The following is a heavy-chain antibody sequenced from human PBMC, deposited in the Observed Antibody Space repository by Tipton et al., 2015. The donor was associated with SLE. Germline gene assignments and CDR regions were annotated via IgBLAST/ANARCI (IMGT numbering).Heavy chain of an antibody. J-gene: IGHJ3*02. CDR1: DGSISSYY. Sequence: TLSLTCTVSDGSISSYYWSWIRQPPGKGLEWIGYIYYSGSTNYNPSLKSRVTISVDTSKNQFSLKLSSVTAADTAVYYCATFPKTDAFDIWGQGTMVTVSS. CDR2: IYYSGST. V-gene: IGHV4-59*08. CDR3: ATFPKTDAFDI.